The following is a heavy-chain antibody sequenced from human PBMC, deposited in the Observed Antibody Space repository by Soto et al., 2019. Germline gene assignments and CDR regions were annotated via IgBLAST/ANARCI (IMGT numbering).Heavy chain of an antibody. CDR2: ISYDGRNK. J-gene: IGHJ6*02. V-gene: IGHV3-30*18. D-gene: IGHD3-10*01. CDR1: GLNFRSYG. CDR3: AKDRASWVGELSDCMDV. Sequence: VQMVESGGGVVQPGRSLRLSCAASGLNFRSYGIHWVRQAPGKGLEWVAIISYDGRNKFHDDSVKGRFTISRDNFKNTAYLQKNSLRLEDTAVYYCAKDRASWVGELSDCMDVWGQGTTVTVCS.